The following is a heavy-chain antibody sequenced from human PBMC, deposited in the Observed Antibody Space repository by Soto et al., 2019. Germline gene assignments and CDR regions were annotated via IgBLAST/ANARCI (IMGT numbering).Heavy chain of an antibody. CDR1: GDSISNYY. CDR2: INHSGST. CDR3: ARALQGGIVVVPAGYYYMDV. V-gene: IGHV4-34*01. D-gene: IGHD2-2*01. J-gene: IGHJ6*03. Sequence: SETLSLTYTVSGDSISNYYWSWIRQPPGKGLEWIGEINHSGSTNYNPSLKSRVTISVDTSKNQFSLKLSSVTAADTAVYYCARALQGGIVVVPAGYYYMDVWGKGTTVTVSS.